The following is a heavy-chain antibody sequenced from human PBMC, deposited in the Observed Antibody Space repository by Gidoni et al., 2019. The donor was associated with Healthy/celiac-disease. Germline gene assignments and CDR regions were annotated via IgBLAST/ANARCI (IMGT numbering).Heavy chain of an antibody. CDR2: INHSGST. CDR3: ARGSIVGATGDAFDI. Sequence: QVQLQQWGAGLLKPSQTLSLTCAVDGGSFSGYYWSWIRQPPGKGLEWIGEINHSGSTNYNPSLKSRVTISVDTSKNQFSLKLSSVTAADTAVYYCARGSIVGATGDAFDIWGQGTMVTVSS. V-gene: IGHV4-34*01. J-gene: IGHJ3*02. CDR1: GGSFSGYY. D-gene: IGHD1-26*01.